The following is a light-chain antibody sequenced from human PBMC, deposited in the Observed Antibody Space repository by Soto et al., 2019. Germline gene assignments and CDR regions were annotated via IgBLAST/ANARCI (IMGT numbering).Light chain of an antibody. V-gene: IGKV1-9*01. Sequence: DIQLTQSPSFLSASVGDRVTITCRASQGISSYLAWYQQKPGKDPKLLIYKASTLKSGVPSRFSGSGYGTEFTLTISSLQPDDVATYYCQQYSDHWTFGQGTKVDIK. J-gene: IGKJ1*01. CDR2: KAS. CDR3: QQYSDHWT. CDR1: QGISSY.